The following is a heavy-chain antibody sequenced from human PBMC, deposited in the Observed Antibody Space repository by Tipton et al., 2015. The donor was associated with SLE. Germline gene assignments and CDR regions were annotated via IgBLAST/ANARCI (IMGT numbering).Heavy chain of an antibody. D-gene: IGHD3-10*01. CDR3: ARLELPYGSGSYYGWFDP. V-gene: IGHV3-21*01. J-gene: IGHJ5*02. CDR2: ISSSSSYI. CDR1: GFTFSSYS. Sequence: SLRLSCAASGFTFSSYSMNWVRQAPGKGLEWVSSISSSSSYIYYADSVKGRFTISRDNAKNSLYLQMNSLRAEDTAVYYCARLELPYGSGSYYGWFDPWGQGTLVTVSS.